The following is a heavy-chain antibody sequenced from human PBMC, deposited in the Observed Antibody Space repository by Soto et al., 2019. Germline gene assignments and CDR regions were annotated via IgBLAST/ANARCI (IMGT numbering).Heavy chain of an antibody. Sequence: EVQLVESGGGLVQPGGSLRLSCAASGFTFSDHYMDWVRQAPGKGLEWVGRIKNKANSYTTEYAASVKGRFTISRDDSMNSLYLQMISLRTDDTAVYDCTRVKLCISAGCYRVMDFWVKGTTFTVSS. CDR3: TRVKLCISAGCYRVMDF. V-gene: IGHV3-72*01. J-gene: IGHJ6*03. D-gene: IGHD2-2*01. CDR1: GFTFSDHY. CDR2: IKNKANSYTT.